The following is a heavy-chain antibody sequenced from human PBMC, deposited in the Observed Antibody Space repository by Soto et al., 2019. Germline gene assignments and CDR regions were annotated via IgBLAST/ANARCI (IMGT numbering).Heavy chain of an antibody. CDR3: ARVFEAYSSSWYLNY. D-gene: IGHD6-13*01. CDR2: IWYDGSNK. V-gene: IGHV3-33*01. CDR1: GFTFSSYG. Sequence: QVQLVESGGGVVQPGRSLRLSCAASGFTFSSYGMHWVRQAPGKGLEWVAVIWYDGSNKYYADSVKGRFTISRDNPKNTLYLQMNSLRAEDTAVYYCARVFEAYSSSWYLNYWGQGTLVTVSS. J-gene: IGHJ4*02.